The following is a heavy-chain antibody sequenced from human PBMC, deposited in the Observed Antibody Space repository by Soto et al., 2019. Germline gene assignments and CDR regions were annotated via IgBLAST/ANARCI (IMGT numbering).Heavy chain of an antibody. D-gene: IGHD6-6*01. Sequence: SCKSSGFTFGDYAMSWVRQAQVKGLELVGFIRSKAYGGTTEYAASVKGRFTISRDDSKSIAYLQMNSLKTEDTAVYYCTRDRDYSSSSFFPYYYGMDVWGQGTTVTVSS. J-gene: IGHJ6*02. CDR3: TRDRDYSSSSFFPYYYGMDV. V-gene: IGHV3-49*04. CDR2: IRSKAYGGTT. CDR1: GFTFGDYA.